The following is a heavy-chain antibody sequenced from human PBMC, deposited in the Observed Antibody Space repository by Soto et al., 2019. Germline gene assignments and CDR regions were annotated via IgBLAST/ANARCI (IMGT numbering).Heavy chain of an antibody. CDR3: ASHADTRNYVPFEPYYFDY. V-gene: IGHV4-39*01. Sequence: SETLSLTCTVSGGSISSSSYYWGWIRQPPGKGLEWIGSIYYSGSTYYNPSLKSRVTISVDTSKNQFSLKLSSVTAADTAVYYCASHADTRNYVPFEPYYFDYWGQGTLVTVSS. CDR1: GGSISSSSYY. CDR2: IYYSGST. J-gene: IGHJ4*02. D-gene: IGHD1-7*01.